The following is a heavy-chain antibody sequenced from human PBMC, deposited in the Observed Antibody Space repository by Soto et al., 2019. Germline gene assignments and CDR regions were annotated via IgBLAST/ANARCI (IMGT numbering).Heavy chain of an antibody. V-gene: IGHV3-23*01. CDR1: GFTFSSYA. D-gene: IGHD1-20*01. Sequence: EVQLLESGGGSVQPGGSLRLSCAASGFTFSSYAMHWVRRPPGKGLEWVSSISGSGGTAYYADSVKGRFSISRDSLVNTLFLQMNSLRDEDTAVYYCAKGRGHNWNFDYWGQGTLVTVSP. J-gene: IGHJ4*02. CDR3: AKGRGHNWNFDY. CDR2: ISGSGGTA.